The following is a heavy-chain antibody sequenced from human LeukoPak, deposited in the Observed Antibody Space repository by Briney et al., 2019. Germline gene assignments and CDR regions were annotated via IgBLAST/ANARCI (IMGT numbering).Heavy chain of an antibody. Sequence: SVKVSCKASGGTFNNYAINWARQAPGQGLEWMGGIIPIFGSSNYAQKFQGRVTITADESTTTAYMELSSLRSEDTAVYYCARVTHTELSTWFDPWGQGTLVTVSS. CDR1: GGTFNNYA. J-gene: IGHJ5*02. V-gene: IGHV1-69*13. CDR3: ARVTHTELSTWFDP. CDR2: IIPIFGSS. D-gene: IGHD5-18*01.